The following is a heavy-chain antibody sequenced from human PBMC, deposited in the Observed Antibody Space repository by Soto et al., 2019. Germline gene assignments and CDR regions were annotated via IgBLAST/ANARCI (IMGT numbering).Heavy chain of an antibody. J-gene: IGHJ4*02. V-gene: IGHV4-59*01. CDR3: VHRAGMGGNSWLPGY. CDR1: GGSISSYY. CDR2: INYSGST. Sequence: SETLSLTCTVSGGSISSYYWSWIRQPPGKGLEWIGEINYSGSTNYNPSLKSRVTISVDKSKNQVVLTMTNMDPVDTATYYCVHRAGMGGNSWLPGYWGQGTLVTVSS. D-gene: IGHD6-13*01.